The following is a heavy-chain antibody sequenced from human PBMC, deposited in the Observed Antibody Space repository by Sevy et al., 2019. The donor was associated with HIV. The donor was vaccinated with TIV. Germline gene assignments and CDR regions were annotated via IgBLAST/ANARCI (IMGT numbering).Heavy chain of an antibody. CDR1: GGTFSSYA. CDR3: AEAAAGTRDYYYGMDV. CDR2: IIPIFGTA. Sequence: ASVKVSCKASGGTFSSYAISWVRQAPGQGLEWMGGIIPIFGTANYAQKFQGRVTITADESTSTAYMELSSLRSEDTAVHYCAEAAAGTRDYYYGMDVWGQGTTVTVSS. V-gene: IGHV1-69*13. J-gene: IGHJ6*02. D-gene: IGHD6-13*01.